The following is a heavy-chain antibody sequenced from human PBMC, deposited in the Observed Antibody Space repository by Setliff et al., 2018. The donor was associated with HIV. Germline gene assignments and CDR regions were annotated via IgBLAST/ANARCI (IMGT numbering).Heavy chain of an antibody. V-gene: IGHV3-74*01. CDR2: INSDGTTT. J-gene: IGHJ4*02. CDR3: ARYFRDGSYNDY. CDR1: GFIFRTYS. Sequence: GSLRLSCAASGFIFRTYSMYWVRQAPGKGLVWVSRINSDGTTTTYADFVKGRFSISRDNAKNALYLQMNSLRGEDTAVYYCARYFRDGSYNDYWGQGTLVTVSS. D-gene: IGHD3-10*01.